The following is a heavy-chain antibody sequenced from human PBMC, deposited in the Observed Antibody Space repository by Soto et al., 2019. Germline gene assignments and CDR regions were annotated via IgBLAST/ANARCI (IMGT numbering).Heavy chain of an antibody. CDR3: AIDVGYWVRTGCDTGLAP. D-gene: IGHD2-15*01. Sequence: PSQTLSLTGTRPVGSISSYYWSWIRQPPGKGLEWIGYIYYSGSTNYNPSLKSRVTISVDTSKNQSSLKLSSVTAADTAVYFCAIDVGYWVRTGCDTGLAPWGNGTLDTVSS. J-gene: IGHJ5*02. CDR2: IYYSGST. V-gene: IGHV4-59*01. CDR1: VGSISSYY.